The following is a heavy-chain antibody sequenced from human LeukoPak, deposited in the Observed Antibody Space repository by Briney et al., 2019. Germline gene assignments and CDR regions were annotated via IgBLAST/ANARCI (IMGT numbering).Heavy chain of an antibody. Sequence: GGSLRLSCAASGFTFTSFAMSWVRQAPGKGLEWVSVIYSGGSTYYADSVKGRFTISRDNSKNTLYLQMNSLRAEDTAVYYCARGPSGYHNIGGQGTLVTVSS. V-gene: IGHV3-66*01. J-gene: IGHJ4*02. CDR1: GFTFTSFA. CDR2: IYSGGST. D-gene: IGHD5-12*01. CDR3: ARGPSGYHNI.